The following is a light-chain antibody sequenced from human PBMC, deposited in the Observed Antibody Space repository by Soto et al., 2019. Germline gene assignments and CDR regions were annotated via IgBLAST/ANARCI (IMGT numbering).Light chain of an antibody. CDR1: QSVSNSY. V-gene: IGKV3-20*01. J-gene: IGKJ5*01. Sequence: EIVLTQSPGTLSLSPGERATLSCRASQSVSNSYLAWYQQKPGQAPRLLISYASTRATGIPDRFSGSGSGTDFTLTISRLEPDDLAVYFCHQYGTPPITFGQGTRLEIK. CDR2: YAS. CDR3: HQYGTPPIT.